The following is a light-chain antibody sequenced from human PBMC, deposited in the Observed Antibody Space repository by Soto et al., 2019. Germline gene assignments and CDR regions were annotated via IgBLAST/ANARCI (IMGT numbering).Light chain of an antibody. J-gene: IGLJ1*01. V-gene: IGLV2-14*03. CDR3: SSYTSSDTYV. Sequence: VTQPSSVSVSTSQAVTISNTRTSSDVGNYNYVSWHQHHPGKAPKLMINDVSNRPSGVSNRFSGSKSGNTASLTISGLQAEDEADYYCSSYTSSDTYVFGTGTKVTVL. CDR2: DVS. CDR1: SSDVGNYNY.